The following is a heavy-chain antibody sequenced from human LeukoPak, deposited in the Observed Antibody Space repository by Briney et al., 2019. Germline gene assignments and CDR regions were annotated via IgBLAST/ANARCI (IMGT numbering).Heavy chain of an antibody. D-gene: IGHD6-13*01. CDR2: LFDSGGT. V-gene: IGHV4-59*01. CDR3: ARGYSSSWNYFDY. CDR1: GGSISNYW. Sequence: PSETLSLTCTVSGGSISNYWWSWIRQPPGKGLEWIGYLFDSGGTNYNPSLKSRVTLSLVTSTKQFSLKLSSVTAADTAVYYCARGYSSSWNYFDYWGQGTLVTVSS. J-gene: IGHJ4*02.